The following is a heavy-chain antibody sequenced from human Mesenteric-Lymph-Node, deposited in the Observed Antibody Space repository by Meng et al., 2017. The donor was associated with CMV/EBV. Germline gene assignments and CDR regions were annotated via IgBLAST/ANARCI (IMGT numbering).Heavy chain of an antibody. Sequence: GESLKISCAASGFTFTTYTMHWVRQAPGKGLDWVALILNDEDSKYYIDSVKGRFTISRDSSKNTLYLQMNSLRPEDTAVYYCAKIDGRSIMVRGVINDAFDIWSQGTMVTVSS. CDR1: GFTFTTYT. J-gene: IGHJ3*02. V-gene: IGHV3-30*04. D-gene: IGHD3-10*01. CDR3: AKIDGRSIMVRGVINDAFDI. CDR2: ILNDEDSK.